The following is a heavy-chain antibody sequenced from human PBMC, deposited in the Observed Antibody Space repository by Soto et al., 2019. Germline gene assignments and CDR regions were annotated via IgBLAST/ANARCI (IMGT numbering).Heavy chain of an antibody. J-gene: IGHJ4*02. D-gene: IGHD3-10*01. CDR1: GFTFSSYA. CDR2: IRGSGGST. V-gene: IGHV3-23*01. CDR3: AKDGYYYGSGSYYLQGDY. Sequence: GGSLRLSCAASGFTFSSYAMSWVRQAPGKGLEWVSAIRGSGGSTYYADSVKGRFTISRDNSKNTLYLQMNSLRAEDTAVYYCAKDGYYYGSGSYYLQGDYWGQGTLVTVSS.